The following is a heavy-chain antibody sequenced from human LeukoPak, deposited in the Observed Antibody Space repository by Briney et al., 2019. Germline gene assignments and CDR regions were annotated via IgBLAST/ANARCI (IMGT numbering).Heavy chain of an antibody. CDR1: GGTFSSYA. V-gene: IGHV1-69*01. J-gene: IGHJ5*02. CDR3: AREGGIAAAGGNWFDP. CDR2: IIPIFGTA. D-gene: IGHD6-13*01. Sequence: ASVKVSCKASGGTFSSYAISWVRQAPGQGLEWMGGIIPIFGTANYAQKFQGRVTITADESTSTAYMELSSLRSEDTAVYYCAREGGIAAAGGNWFDPWGQGTLVTVSS.